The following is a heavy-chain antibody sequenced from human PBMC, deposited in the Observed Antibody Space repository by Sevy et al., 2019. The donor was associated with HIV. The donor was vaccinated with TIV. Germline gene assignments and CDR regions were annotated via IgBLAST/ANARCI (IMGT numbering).Heavy chain of an antibody. V-gene: IGHV4-30-4*01. CDR3: ARAVQTGTRYRGWFDP. D-gene: IGHD1-1*01. CDR1: GGSISSGDYY. CDR2: IYYSGST. Sequence: SETLSLTCTVSGGSISSGDYYWSWIRQPPGKGLEWIGYIYYSGSTYYNPSLKSRVTISVDTSKNQFSLNLSSVTAADTAVSYCARAVQTGTRYRGWFDPWGQGTLVTVSS. J-gene: IGHJ5*02.